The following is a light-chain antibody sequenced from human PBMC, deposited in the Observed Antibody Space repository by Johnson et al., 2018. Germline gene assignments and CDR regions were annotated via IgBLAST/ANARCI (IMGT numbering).Light chain of an antibody. V-gene: IGLV1-51*02. Sequence: QSVLTQPPSVSAAPGQKVTISCSGSSSNIGNNYVSWYQQLPGTAPKLLIYENNKRPSGIPDRFSGSKYGPSATLGITGLPTGDEADYYCGTWDSSLSAGNVFGTGTKVTVL. CDR3: GTWDSSLSAGNV. CDR2: ENN. J-gene: IGLJ1*01. CDR1: SSNIGNNY.